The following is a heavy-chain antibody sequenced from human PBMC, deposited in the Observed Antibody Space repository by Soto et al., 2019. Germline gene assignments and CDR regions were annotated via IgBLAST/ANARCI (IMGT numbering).Heavy chain of an antibody. V-gene: IGHV4-30-2*01. CDR3: ARESRSSRYDSSGYSQFWFFDL. D-gene: IGHD3-22*01. Sequence: QLQLQESGSGLVKPSQTLSLTCAVSGGSISSGGYSWSWIRQPPGKGLEWIGYIYQSGSTYYNPSLTSRATMSVDWSKNQFARERSSVTAADTAVYYCARESRSSRYDSSGYSQFWFFDLWGRGTLVTVSS. J-gene: IGHJ2*01. CDR2: IYQSGST. CDR1: GGSISSGGYS.